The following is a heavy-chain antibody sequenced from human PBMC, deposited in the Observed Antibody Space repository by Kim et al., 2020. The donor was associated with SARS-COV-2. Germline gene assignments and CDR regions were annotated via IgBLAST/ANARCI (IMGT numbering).Heavy chain of an antibody. V-gene: IGHV1-69*02. CDR1: GGTINSYS. J-gene: IGHJ3*02. CDR3: ATSGGGAFDI. Sequence: SVKVSCKASGGTINSYSISWVRQAPGQGLEWLGRIIPILGLANYAQNFEGRVAFIADRSPSTAYLELSSLRSDDTAVYYCATSGGGAFDIWGQGTMLTVSS. D-gene: IGHD3-10*01. CDR2: IIPILGLA.